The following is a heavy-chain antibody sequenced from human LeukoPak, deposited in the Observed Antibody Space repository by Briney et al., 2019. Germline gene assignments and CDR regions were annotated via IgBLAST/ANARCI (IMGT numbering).Heavy chain of an antibody. CDR1: GGSFGGYY. D-gene: IGHD6-19*01. J-gene: IGHJ5*02. CDR2: INHTGST. Sequence: SETLSLTCAVYGGSFGGYYWSWIRKPPGRGLGWIGEINHTGSTNYNPSLKSRVTISVDTSKNQFSLKLSSVTAADTAVYHCARGRSSGWSRFWFDPWGQGTLVTVSS. V-gene: IGHV4-34*01. CDR3: ARGRSSGWSRFWFDP.